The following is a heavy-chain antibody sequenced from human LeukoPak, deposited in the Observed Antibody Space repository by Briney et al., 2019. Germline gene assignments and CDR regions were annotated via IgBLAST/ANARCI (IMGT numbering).Heavy chain of an antibody. Sequence: PGGSLRLSCAASGITFSSSWMHWIRQGPGKGLVWVSHANGDGSEIKYADSVKGRFTISRDNAKNTVHLQMNSLGAEDTAVYYCVYGRGYILGSWGQGIPVTVSS. CDR3: VYGRGYILGS. D-gene: IGHD5-12*01. CDR2: ANGDGSEI. CDR1: GITFSSSW. V-gene: IGHV3-74*03. J-gene: IGHJ4*02.